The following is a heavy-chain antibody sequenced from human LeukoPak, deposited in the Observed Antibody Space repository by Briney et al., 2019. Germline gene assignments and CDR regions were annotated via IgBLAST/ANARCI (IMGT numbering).Heavy chain of an antibody. Sequence: GRSLRLSCAASGFTFSSYNMHWVRQAPGRGLEWISSVNTHSGRIYYADSVKGRFTISRDNAEKSLYLHMSSLRDEDTAVYYCAREFSANSEFDYWGQGTLVAVS. CDR3: AREFSANSEFDY. CDR1: GFTFSSYN. D-gene: IGHD4/OR15-4a*01. J-gene: IGHJ4*02. CDR2: VNTHSGRI. V-gene: IGHV3-48*02.